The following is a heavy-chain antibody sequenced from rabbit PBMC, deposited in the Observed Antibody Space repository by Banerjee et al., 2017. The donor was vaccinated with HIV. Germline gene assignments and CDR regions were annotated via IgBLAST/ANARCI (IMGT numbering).Heavy chain of an antibody. J-gene: IGHJ6*01. Sequence: QEKLEESGGELVKPEGSLTLTCTASGFSFSSSYWICWVRQAPGKGLEWIGCIYTITCNTYNATWGKGRFTISRTSSTTVTLQMSSLTGADTATYFCARFIDGIWGYGDLWGQGTLVTVS. V-gene: IGHV1S45*01. CDR2: IYTITCNT. D-gene: IGHD3-1*01. CDR1: GFSFSSSYW. CDR3: ARFIDGIWGYGDL.